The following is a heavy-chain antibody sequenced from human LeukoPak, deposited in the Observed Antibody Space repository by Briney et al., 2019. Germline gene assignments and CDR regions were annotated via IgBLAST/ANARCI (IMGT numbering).Heavy chain of an antibody. Sequence: GGSLRLSCAASGFTFSSSDMGWVRQAPGSGLEWVSSIRHSDSNTYYADSVMGRFTISRDNSKNTLYLQVNSLSAEDTAVYYCAKRGNPTVGHHYLDVWSKGTTVSVSS. D-gene: IGHD1-1*01. CDR1: GFTFSSSD. J-gene: IGHJ6*03. V-gene: IGHV3-23*05. CDR3: AKRGNPTVGHHYLDV. CDR2: IRHSDSNT.